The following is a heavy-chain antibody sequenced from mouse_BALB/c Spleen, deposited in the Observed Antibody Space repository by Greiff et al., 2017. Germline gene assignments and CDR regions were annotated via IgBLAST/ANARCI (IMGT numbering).Heavy chain of an antibody. CDR2: ICGGGST. J-gene: IGHJ4*01. Sequence: VKLMESGPGLVAPSQSLSITCTVSGFSLTSYGVSWVHQPPGKGLEWLGVICGGGSTNYHSALISRLSISKDNSKSHVFLRLNSLQTDDTATYYSAKGYRYAMDYWGQGTSVTVSS. CDR3: AKGYRYAMDY. CDR1: GFSLTSYG. V-gene: IGHV2-3*01.